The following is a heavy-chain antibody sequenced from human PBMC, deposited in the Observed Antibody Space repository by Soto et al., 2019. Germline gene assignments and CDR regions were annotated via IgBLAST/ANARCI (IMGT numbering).Heavy chain of an antibody. CDR1: NGSITSSGYY. CDR3: ARMSGTYYVPDY. CDR2: IYHSGST. D-gene: IGHD1-26*01. J-gene: IGHJ4*02. Sequence: QVQLQESGPRLVEASQTLSLTCTVSNGSITSSGYYWSWIRQPPGKRLEWIGYIYHSGSTFYSPSLQGRLTMSVDTSKNQFSLTLSSVTAADTAVYHCARMSGTYYVPDYWGQGTLVTVSS. V-gene: IGHV4-31*03.